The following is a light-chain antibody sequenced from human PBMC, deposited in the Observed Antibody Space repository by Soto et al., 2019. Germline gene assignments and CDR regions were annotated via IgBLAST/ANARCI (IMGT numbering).Light chain of an antibody. CDR2: AAS. J-gene: IGKJ1*01. CDR3: QQSCDTPPRT. Sequence: DIQMTQSPSSLSASVGDRVIITCRASQSIRKYLNWYQHKPGKVPTLLIYAASSLQSGGPSRFSGRGSGTEFTLTITSLQPEDFETYYCQQSCDTPPRTFGQGTKVEIK. V-gene: IGKV1-39*01. CDR1: QSIRKY.